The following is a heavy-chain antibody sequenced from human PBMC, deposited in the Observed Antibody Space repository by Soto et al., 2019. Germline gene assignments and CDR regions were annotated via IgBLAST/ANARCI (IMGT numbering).Heavy chain of an antibody. V-gene: IGHV4-39*01. CDR3: ARHGVDYGDYASYYYYGMDV. CDR2: IYYSGSA. CDR1: GGSISSSTYY. Sequence: SETLSLTCTVSGGSISSSTYYWGWLRQPPGKGLEWIGMIYYSGSAYYNPSLKSRVTISIDTSKNQFSLRLSSVTAADTAVYYCARHGVDYGDYASYYYYGMDVWGRGTTVTVSS. J-gene: IGHJ6*02. D-gene: IGHD4-17*01.